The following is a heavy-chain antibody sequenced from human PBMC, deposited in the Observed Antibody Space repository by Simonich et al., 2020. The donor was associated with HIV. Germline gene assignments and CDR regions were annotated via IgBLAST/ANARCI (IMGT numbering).Heavy chain of an antibody. Sequence: QVQLVQSGAEVKKPGASVKVSCKASGYSFTGYYIHWVRQAPGQGLEWMGGINPTSGGKNQAQTVKGRVTMTRDTSISTAYMELSRLTSDDTAVYYCAKVIYGSGQTPGHWGQGTLVTVSS. CDR2: INPTSGGK. CDR1: GYSFTGYY. CDR3: AKVIYGSGQTPGH. V-gene: IGHV1-2*02. J-gene: IGHJ4*02. D-gene: IGHD3-10*01.